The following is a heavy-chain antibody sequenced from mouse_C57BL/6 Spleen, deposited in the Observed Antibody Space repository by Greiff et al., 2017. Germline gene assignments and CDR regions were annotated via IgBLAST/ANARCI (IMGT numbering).Heavy chain of an antibody. CDR2: IYPGDGDT. CDR1: GYAFSSSW. Sequence: QVHVKQSGPELVKPGASVKISCKASGYAFSSSWMTWVKQRPGKGLEWIGRIYPGDGDTTYNGKFKGKATLTADKSSSTAYMQLSSLTSEDSAVYFCARTNYGSSYWFAYWGQGTLVTVSA. D-gene: IGHD1-1*01. CDR3: ARTNYGSSYWFAY. V-gene: IGHV1-82*01. J-gene: IGHJ3*01.